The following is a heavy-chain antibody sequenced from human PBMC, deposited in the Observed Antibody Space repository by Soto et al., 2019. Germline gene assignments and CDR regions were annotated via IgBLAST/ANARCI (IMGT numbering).Heavy chain of an antibody. CDR2: IYYSGST. Sequence: QVQLQESGPGLVKPSQTLSLTCTVSGGSISSGGYYWSWIRQHPGKGLEWIGYIYYSGSTYYNPSLKRRVTLSVDTSKNQFSLKLSSVTAAVTAVYYCARIKAPRITIFGLVRAYFDYWGQGTLVTVSS. CDR1: GGSISSGGYY. J-gene: IGHJ4*02. V-gene: IGHV4-31*03. D-gene: IGHD3-3*01. CDR3: ARIKAPRITIFGLVRAYFDY.